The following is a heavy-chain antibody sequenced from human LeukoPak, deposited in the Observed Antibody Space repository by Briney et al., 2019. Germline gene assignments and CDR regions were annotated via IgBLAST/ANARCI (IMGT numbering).Heavy chain of an antibody. CDR1: GYSFSSHC. Sequence: GGSLRLSCAASGYSFSSHCMSWVRRAPGKGLEWVANIRPDGSAQYYVDSVKGRFTISRDNAKNSLFLHMNSLRAEDTALYYCAKWGYISGYYYDFWGQGTLVTVSS. D-gene: IGHD6-19*01. V-gene: IGHV3-7*03. CDR3: AKWGYISGYYYDF. J-gene: IGHJ4*02. CDR2: IRPDGSAQ.